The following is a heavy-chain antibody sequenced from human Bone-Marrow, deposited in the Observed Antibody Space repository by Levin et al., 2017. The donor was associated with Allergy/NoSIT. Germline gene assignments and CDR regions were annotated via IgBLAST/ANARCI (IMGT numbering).Heavy chain of an antibody. Sequence: AASVKVSCKASGGTFSSYAISWVRQAPGQGLEWMGGIIPIFGTANYAQKFQGRVTITADESTSTAYMELSSLRSEDTAVYYGTIPAAPGAAAGYFDYWGQGTLVTVSS. CDR1: GGTFSSYA. CDR2: IIPIFGTA. J-gene: IGHJ4*02. D-gene: IGHD6-13*01. V-gene: IGHV1-69*13. CDR3: TIPAAPGAAAGYFDY.